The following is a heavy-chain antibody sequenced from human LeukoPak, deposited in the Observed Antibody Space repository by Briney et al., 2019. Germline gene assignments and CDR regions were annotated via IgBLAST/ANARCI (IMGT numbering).Heavy chain of an antibody. CDR3: ARAGYTISYYSLDY. CDR1: GGSISNYH. D-gene: IGHD1-26*01. J-gene: IGHJ4*02. CDR2: IYTTGST. V-gene: IGHV4-4*07. Sequence: SETLSLTCTVSGGSISNYHWSWIRQPAGKGLEWIGRIYTTGSTHYNPSLKSRLTISVDTSKNQFSLKLTSVTAADTAMYYCARAGYTISYYSLDYWGQGALVTVSS.